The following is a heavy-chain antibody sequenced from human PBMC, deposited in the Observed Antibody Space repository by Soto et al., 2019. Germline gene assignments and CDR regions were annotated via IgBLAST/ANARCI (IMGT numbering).Heavy chain of an antibody. V-gene: IGHV3-33*08. CDR2: IWYDGSNK. Sequence: VQLVESGGDLVQPGGSLRLSCAASGFTFSSYGMHWVRQAPGKGLEWVAVIWYDGSNKYYADSVKGRFTISRDNSKNTLYLQMNSLRAEDTAVYYCARDGGGNSHFDYWGQGTLVTVSS. J-gene: IGHJ4*02. CDR1: GFTFSSYG. D-gene: IGHD1-26*01. CDR3: ARDGGGNSHFDY.